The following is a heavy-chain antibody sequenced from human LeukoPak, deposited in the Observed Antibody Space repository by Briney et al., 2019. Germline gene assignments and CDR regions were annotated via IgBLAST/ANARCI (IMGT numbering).Heavy chain of an antibody. CDR1: GFTFSDYA. V-gene: IGHV3-23*01. J-gene: IGHJ5*02. CDR3: AKGRDSGSYFGIDP. CDR2: IGSSGVNT. D-gene: IGHD3-10*01. Sequence: GGSLRLSCAASGFTFSDYAMSWVRQAPGKGLEWVSGIGSSGVNTDYATSVKGRFTISRDNTKSTLHLLMNSLRVEDTATYYCAKGRDSGSYFGIDPWGQGTPVSVSS.